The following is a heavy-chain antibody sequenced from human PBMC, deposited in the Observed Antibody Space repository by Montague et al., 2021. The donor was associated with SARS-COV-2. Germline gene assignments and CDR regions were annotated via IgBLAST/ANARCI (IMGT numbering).Heavy chain of an antibody. D-gene: IGHD2-21*01. V-gene: IGHV3-48*03. J-gene: IGHJ6*02. CDR2: ISSSGGGSNN. CDR1: GFIFSSYD. CDR3: ARDLDWVDWCGMDV. Sequence: SLRLSCAASGFIFSSYDMNWVRQAPGKGLEWISYISSSGGGSNNHYTDSVQGRFTIYRDNAKNSLHLQMNSLKVEAPAISYCARDLDWVDWCGMDVWGQGTTVTVSS.